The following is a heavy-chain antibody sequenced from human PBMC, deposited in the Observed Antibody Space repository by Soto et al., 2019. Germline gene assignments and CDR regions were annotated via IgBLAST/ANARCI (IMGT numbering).Heavy chain of an antibody. CDR2: ISAYNGNT. CDR1: GYTFTSYG. J-gene: IGHJ6*02. V-gene: IGHV1-18*01. Sequence: ASVKVSCKASGYTFTSYGISWVRQAPGQGLEWMGWISAYNGNTNYAQKLQGRVTMTTDTSTSTAYVELRSLRSDDTAAYYCARDLITMVRGVTDYYYGMDVWGQGTTVTVSS. D-gene: IGHD3-10*01. CDR3: ARDLITMVRGVTDYYYGMDV.